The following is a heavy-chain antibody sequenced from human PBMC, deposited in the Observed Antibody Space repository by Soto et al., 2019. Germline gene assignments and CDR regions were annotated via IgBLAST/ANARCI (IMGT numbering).Heavy chain of an antibody. D-gene: IGHD3-10*01. J-gene: IGHJ4*02. CDR3: AREGSGSSF. CDR2: INHSGST. V-gene: IGHV4-34*01. Sequence: PSETLSLTCAFYGGSFSGYYWSWIRQPPGKGLEWIGEINHSGSTNYNPSLKSRVTISVDTSKNQFSLKLSSVTAADTAVYYCAREGSGSSFWGQGTLVTFSS. CDR1: GGSFSGYY.